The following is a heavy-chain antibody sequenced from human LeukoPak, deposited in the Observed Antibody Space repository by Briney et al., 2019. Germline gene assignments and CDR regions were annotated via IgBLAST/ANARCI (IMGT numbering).Heavy chain of an antibody. CDR1: GFTFSSSA. Sequence: PGGSMSLSCPASGFTFSSSAMSWVRQAPGRGLEWVSTISGSGGATYYADSVKGRFTISSDNSKNTLYLQMISLRAEDTAVYYCAKDRPIFKDWGEGTQVTVSS. CDR2: ISGSGGAT. V-gene: IGHV3-23*01. CDR3: AKDRPIFKD. J-gene: IGHJ4*02.